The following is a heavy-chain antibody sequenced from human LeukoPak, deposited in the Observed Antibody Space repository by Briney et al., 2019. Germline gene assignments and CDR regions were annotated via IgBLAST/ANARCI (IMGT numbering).Heavy chain of an antibody. Sequence: PETLSLTCAVYGGSFSGYYWSWIRQPPGKGLEWIGEINHSGSTNYNPSLKSRVTISVDTSKNQFSLKLSSVTAADTAVYYCARLWMLVDYWGQGTLVTVSS. D-gene: IGHD2-8*01. J-gene: IGHJ4*02. CDR1: GGSFSGYY. V-gene: IGHV4-34*01. CDR2: INHSGST. CDR3: ARLWMLVDY.